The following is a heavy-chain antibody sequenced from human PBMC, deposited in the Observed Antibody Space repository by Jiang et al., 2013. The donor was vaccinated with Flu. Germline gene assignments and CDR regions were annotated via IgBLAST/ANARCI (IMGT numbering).Heavy chain of an antibody. CDR1: SGSISSSSYY. V-gene: IGHV4-39*01. CDR2: IYYSGST. J-gene: IGHJ4*02. Sequence: RLLKPSETLSLTCTVSSGSISSSSYYWGWIRQPPGKGLEWIGSIYYSGSTYYNPSLKSRVTISVDTSKNQFSLKLSSVTAADTAVYYCARHGSPSWSEDYGDYGTLDYWGQGTLVTVSS. D-gene: IGHD4-17*01. CDR3: ARHGSPSWSEDYGDYGTLDY.